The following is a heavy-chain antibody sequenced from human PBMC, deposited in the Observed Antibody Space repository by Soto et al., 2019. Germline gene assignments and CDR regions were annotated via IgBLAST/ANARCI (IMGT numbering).Heavy chain of an antibody. J-gene: IGHJ4*02. CDR2: IYSGGST. V-gene: IGHV3-53*01. CDR3: ARFRDGYNGNYFDY. D-gene: IGHD5-12*01. CDR1: GFTVSSNY. Sequence: GGSLRLSCAASGFTVSSNYMSWVRQAPGKGLEWVSVIYSGGSTYYADSVKGRFTISRDNSKNTLYLQMNSLRAEDTAVYYCARFRDGYNGNYFDYWGQGTLVTVSS.